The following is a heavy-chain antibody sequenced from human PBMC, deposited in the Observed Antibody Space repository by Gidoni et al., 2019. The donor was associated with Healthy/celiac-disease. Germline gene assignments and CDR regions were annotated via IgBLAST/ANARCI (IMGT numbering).Heavy chain of an antibody. Sequence: EVQLVESGGGFVKPGGSLRPSCAASGFTFSNAWMNWVRQAPGRGLEWVGRIKSKTDGGTTDYAAPVKGRFTISRDDSKNTLYLQMNSLKTEDTAVYYCTTDPTRAGYSSSWYGGLWGRGTLVTVSS. CDR3: TTDPTRAGYSSSWYGGL. CDR1: GFTFSNAW. V-gene: IGHV3-15*07. D-gene: IGHD6-13*01. J-gene: IGHJ2*01. CDR2: IKSKTDGGTT.